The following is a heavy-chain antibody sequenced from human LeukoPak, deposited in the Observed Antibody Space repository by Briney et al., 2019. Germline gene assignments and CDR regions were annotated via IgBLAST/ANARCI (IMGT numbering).Heavy chain of an antibody. CDR2: IIPILGIA. D-gene: IGHD6-13*01. CDR1: GGTFSSYT. CDR3: ASGDVQQLVYRYYGMDV. Sequence: GASVKVSCKASGGTFSSYTISWVRQAPGQGLEWMGRIIPILGIANYAQKFQGRVTITADKSTSTASMELSSLRSEDTAVYYCASGDVQQLVYRYYGMDVWGQGTTVTVSS. V-gene: IGHV1-69*02. J-gene: IGHJ6*02.